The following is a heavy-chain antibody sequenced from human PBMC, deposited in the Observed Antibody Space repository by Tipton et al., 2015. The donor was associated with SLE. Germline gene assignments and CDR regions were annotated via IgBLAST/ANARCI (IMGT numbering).Heavy chain of an antibody. V-gene: IGHV4-61*01. CDR1: GGSVSSGSYY. Sequence: TLSLTCTVSGGSVSSGSYYWSWIRQPPGKGLEWIGEINHSGGTNYNPSLKSRVTISVDTSKNQFSLKLSSVTAADTAVYYCARDRGYSSGFDYWGQGTLVTVSS. J-gene: IGHJ4*02. CDR3: ARDRGYSSGFDY. CDR2: INHSGGT. D-gene: IGHD6-19*01.